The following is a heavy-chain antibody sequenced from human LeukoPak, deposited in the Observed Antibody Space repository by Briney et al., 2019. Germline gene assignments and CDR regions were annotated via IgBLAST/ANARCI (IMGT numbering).Heavy chain of an antibody. J-gene: IGHJ4*02. CDR3: ARAVRGYSYAYLPY. CDR2: ISAYNGNT. D-gene: IGHD5-18*01. CDR1: GYTFTSYG. V-gene: IGHV1-18*01. Sequence: ASVKVSCKASGYTFTSYGISWVRQAPGQGLEWMGWISAYNGNTNYVQKLQGRVTMTTDTSTSTAYMELRSLRSDDTAVYYCARAVRGYSYAYLPYWGQGTLVTVSS.